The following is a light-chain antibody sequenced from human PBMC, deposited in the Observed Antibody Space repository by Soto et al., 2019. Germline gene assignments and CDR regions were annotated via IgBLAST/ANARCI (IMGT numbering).Light chain of an antibody. Sequence: EIVMTQSPATLSVSPGERATLSCRASQSVSSNLAWYQQKPGQAPRLLIYGASTRATGIPARFSGSGSGTEFTLTISSLQSEDFAVYYCRQYNNWPPWTFGQGTKVDTK. CDR3: RQYNNWPPWT. CDR2: GAS. J-gene: IGKJ1*01. CDR1: QSVSSN. V-gene: IGKV3-15*01.